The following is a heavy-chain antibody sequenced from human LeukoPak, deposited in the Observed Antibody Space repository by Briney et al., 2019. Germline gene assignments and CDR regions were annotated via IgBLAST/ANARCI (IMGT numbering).Heavy chain of an antibody. CDR3: AREQRITMVRGVMGYYYYYMDV. CDR2: IIPIFGTA. V-gene: IGHV1-69*05. D-gene: IGHD3-10*01. CDR1: GGTFSSYA. J-gene: IGHJ6*03. Sequence: AASVKLSCKASGGTFSSYAISWVRQAPGQGLEWMGRIIPIFGTANYAQKFQGRVTITTDESTSTAYMELSSLRSEDTAVYYCAREQRITMVRGVMGYYYYYMDVWGKGTTVTVSS.